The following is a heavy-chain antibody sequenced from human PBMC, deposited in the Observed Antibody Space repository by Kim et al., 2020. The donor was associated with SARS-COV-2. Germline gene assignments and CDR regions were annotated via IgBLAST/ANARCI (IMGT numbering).Heavy chain of an antibody. J-gene: IGHJ4*02. Sequence: GGSLRLSCIASGFTFSSYWMSWVRQAPGKGLEWVACIRKDGSGKYYVDSVKGRFTISRDNARNSLSLQMNSLRAEDTAVYYCQAVADHIARDYWGQGTLV. D-gene: IGHD6-19*01. V-gene: IGHV3-7*05. CDR1: GFTFSSYW. CDR2: IRKDGSGK. CDR3: QAVADHIARDY.